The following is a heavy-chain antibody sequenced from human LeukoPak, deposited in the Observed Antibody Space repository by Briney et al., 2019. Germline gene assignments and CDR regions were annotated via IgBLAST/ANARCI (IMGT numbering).Heavy chain of an antibody. J-gene: IGHJ4*02. CDR1: GFTFSAYA. CDR3: AREDHSVGSFDY. D-gene: IGHD4-23*01. V-gene: IGHV3-64D*09. CDR2: ISNNGGSS. Sequence: PGGSLRLSCSASGFTFSAYAMYWVRQAPGKGLEYVSGISNNGGSSFYADSVKGRFTISRDNSKNTLYLQMSSLRAEDTAVYYCAREDHSVGSFDYWGQGTLVTVSS.